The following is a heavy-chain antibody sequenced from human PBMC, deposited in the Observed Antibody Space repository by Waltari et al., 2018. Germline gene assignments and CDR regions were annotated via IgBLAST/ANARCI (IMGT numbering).Heavy chain of an antibody. CDR1: GFTFSSYA. D-gene: IGHD4-17*01. Sequence: EVQLLESGGGLVQPGGSLRLSCAASGFTFSSYAMSWVRQAPGKGLEWVSAISGSGGSTYYADSVKGRFTISRDNSKNTLYLQMNSLRAEDTAVYYCAKVGAVYTRTTVTTPTDYWGQGTLVTVSS. J-gene: IGHJ4*02. V-gene: IGHV3-23*01. CDR3: AKVGAVYTRTTVTTPTDY. CDR2: ISGSGGST.